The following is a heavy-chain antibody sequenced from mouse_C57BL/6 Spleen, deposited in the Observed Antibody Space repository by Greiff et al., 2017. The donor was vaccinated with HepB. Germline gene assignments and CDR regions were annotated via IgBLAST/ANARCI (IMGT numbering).Heavy chain of an antibody. Sequence: EVQRVESGGGLVQPGGSLKLSCAASGFTFSDYYMYWVRQTPEKRLEWVAYISNGGGSTYYPDTVKGRFTISRDNAKNTLYLQMSRLKSEDTAMYYCARRRAITTVVSYYAMDYWGQGTSVTVSS. J-gene: IGHJ4*01. V-gene: IGHV5-12*01. CDR1: GFTFSDYY. CDR3: ARRRAITTVVSYYAMDY. D-gene: IGHD1-1*01. CDR2: ISNGGGST.